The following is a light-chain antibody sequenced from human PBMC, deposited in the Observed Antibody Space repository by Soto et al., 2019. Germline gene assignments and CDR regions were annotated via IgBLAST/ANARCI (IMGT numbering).Light chain of an antibody. CDR3: QSYDNSLSDYV. CDR2: GNH. Sequence: QSLLPQPPSVSGAPGQRVTIACAGSSSNIGAANDVHWYQQLPGRAPTLLIYGNHNRPSGVPDRFSGSKSGTSASLAITGLQSEDEADYYCQSYDNSLSDYVFGTGTKVTVL. J-gene: IGLJ1*01. CDR1: SSNIGAAND. V-gene: IGLV1-40*01.